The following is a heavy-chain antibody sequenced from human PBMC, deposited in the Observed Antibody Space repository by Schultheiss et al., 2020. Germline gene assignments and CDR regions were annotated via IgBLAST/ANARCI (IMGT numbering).Heavy chain of an antibody. CDR1: GGSFSGYY. CDR2: IYYSGST. D-gene: IGHD3-9*01. J-gene: IGHJ6*02. Sequence: SETLSLTCAVYGGSFSGYYWSWIRQHPGKGLEWIGYIYYSGSTYYNPSLKSRVTISVDTSKNQFSLKLSSVTAADTAVYYCARIHLTGPPYYYYYGMDVWGQGTTVTVSS. CDR3: ARIHLTGPPYYYYYGMDV. V-gene: IGHV4-31*11.